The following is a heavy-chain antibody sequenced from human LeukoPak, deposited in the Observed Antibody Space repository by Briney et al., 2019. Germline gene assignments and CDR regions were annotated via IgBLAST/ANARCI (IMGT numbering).Heavy chain of an antibody. J-gene: IGHJ6*03. D-gene: IGHD2-15*01. CDR1: GFTFESYP. V-gene: IGHV3-23*01. Sequence: GGSLRLSCAASGFTFESYPMSWVRLAPGKGLEWVSAISGSGGSTYYTDSVKGRFTISRDNSKNTLYLQMNSLRAEDTAVYYCARIVVVVAATQGPSMDVWGKGTTVTISS. CDR3: ARIVVVVAATQGPSMDV. CDR2: ISGSGGST.